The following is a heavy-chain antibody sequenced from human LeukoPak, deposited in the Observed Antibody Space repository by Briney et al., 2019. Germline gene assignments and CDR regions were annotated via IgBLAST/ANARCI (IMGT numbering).Heavy chain of an antibody. CDR2: ISAYNGNT. Sequence: ASVKVSCKASGYTFTSYGISWVRQAPGQGLEWMGRISAYNGNTNYAQKLQGRVTMTTDTSTSTAYMELRSLRSDDTAVYYCARDRQRVVVVAATPNWFDPWGQGTLVTVSS. V-gene: IGHV1-18*04. CDR3: ARDRQRVVVVAATPNWFDP. D-gene: IGHD2-15*01. J-gene: IGHJ5*02. CDR1: GYTFTSYG.